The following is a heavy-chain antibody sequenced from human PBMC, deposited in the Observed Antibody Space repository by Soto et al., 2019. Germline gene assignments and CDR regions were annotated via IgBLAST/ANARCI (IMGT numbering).Heavy chain of an antibody. CDR1: GFTFRNYG. Sequence: GGSLRLSCAASGFTFRNYGMNWVRQGPGKGLEWVSYIGIGSSTKYYADSVKGRFTISRDNAKNSLYLQMNSLRAEDTAVYYCARDQLYYNDISGRPLNAFDVWGQGTMVTVSS. CDR3: ARDQLYYNDISGRPLNAFDV. J-gene: IGHJ3*01. D-gene: IGHD3-22*01. CDR2: IGIGSSTK. V-gene: IGHV3-48*01.